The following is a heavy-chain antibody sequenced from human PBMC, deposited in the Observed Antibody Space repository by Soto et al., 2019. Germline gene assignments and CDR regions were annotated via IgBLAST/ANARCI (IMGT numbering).Heavy chain of an antibody. Sequence: ASVKVSCKASGYTFINYGISWVRQAPGQGLEWMGWISAFNGNTNYAQKLQGRVTMTTDTSTSTAYMELRSLRSDDTAVYYCARVYCGGDCYSFYYYCTGGPPNWGFDSWGQGTPVTVSS. CDR2: ISAFNGNT. CDR3: ARVYCGGDCYSFYYYCTGGPPNWGFDS. D-gene: IGHD2-21*02. J-gene: IGHJ5*01. CDR1: GYTFINYG. V-gene: IGHV1-18*01.